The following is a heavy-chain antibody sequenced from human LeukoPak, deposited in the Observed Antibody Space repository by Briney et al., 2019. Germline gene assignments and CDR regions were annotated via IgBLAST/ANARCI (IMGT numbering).Heavy chain of an antibody. V-gene: IGHV1-18*04. J-gene: IGHJ4*02. CDR2: ISAYNGNT. CDR1: GYTFTSYG. CDR3: ARGSPLVRPPSGYFDY. Sequence: ASVKVSCKASGYTFTSYGMSWVRQAPGQGLEWMGWISAYNGNTNYAQKLQGRVTLTTDTSTSTAYMELRSLRSDDTAVYYCARGSPLVRPPSGYFDYWGQGTLVTVSS. D-gene: IGHD6-13*01.